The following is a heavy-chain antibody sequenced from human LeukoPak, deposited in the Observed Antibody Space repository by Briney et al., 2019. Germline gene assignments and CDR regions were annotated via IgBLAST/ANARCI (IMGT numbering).Heavy chain of an antibody. CDR3: AKERTVAGTEN. D-gene: IGHD6-19*01. CDR1: GGTFSSYA. Sequence: GASVKVSCKASGGTFSSYAISWVRQAPGQGLEWMGGIIPIFGTANYAQKFQGRVTITADESTSTAYMELNSLRAEDTAVYYCAKERTVAGTENWGQGTLVTVSS. CDR2: IIPIFGTA. V-gene: IGHV1-69*13. J-gene: IGHJ4*02.